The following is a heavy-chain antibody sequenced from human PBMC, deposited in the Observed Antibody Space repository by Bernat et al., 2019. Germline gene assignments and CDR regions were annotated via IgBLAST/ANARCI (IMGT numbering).Heavy chain of an antibody. Sequence: QVQLQESVPGLVKPSETLSLTCTVSGGSISSYYWSWIRQPPGKGLEWIGYIYYSGSTNYNPSLKSRVTISVDTSKNQFSLKLSSVTAADTAVYYCARHFSSSWYGFDPWGQGTLVTVSS. CDR3: ARHFSSSWYGFDP. CDR2: IYYSGST. CDR1: GGSISSYY. J-gene: IGHJ5*02. D-gene: IGHD6-13*01. V-gene: IGHV4-59*08.